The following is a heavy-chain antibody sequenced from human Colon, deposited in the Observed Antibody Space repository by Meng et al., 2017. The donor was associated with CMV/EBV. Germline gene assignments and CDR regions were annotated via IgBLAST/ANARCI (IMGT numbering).Heavy chain of an antibody. D-gene: IGHD1-7*01. CDR1: GFTFSSYG. Sequence: GQLVGAGGVLVQPGGSLRLSCVVSGFTFSSYGMHCVRQVPGKGLEWVAFMTYDGGKEYYADSVQGRFTISRDNFKNTLYLQMNSLRAEDTAIYYCAKFRETKRDYWGQGTLVTVSS. CDR2: MTYDGGKE. CDR3: AKFRETKRDY. J-gene: IGHJ4*02. V-gene: IGHV3-30*02.